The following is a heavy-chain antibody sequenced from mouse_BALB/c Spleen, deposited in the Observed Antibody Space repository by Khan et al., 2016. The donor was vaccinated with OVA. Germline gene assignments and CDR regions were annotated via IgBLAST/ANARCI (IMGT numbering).Heavy chain of an antibody. CDR1: GFTFSDYY. Sequence: EVELVESGGGLVQPGGSLKLSCATSGFTFSDYYMYWFLQTPAKRLVWVAYISNGGGNTYYHDTLKGRFTISRDNAKNTLYLQMSRLRSEDTALYYCARHGYGRGDAMDYWGQGTSVTVSS. J-gene: IGHJ4*01. CDR3: ARHGYGRGDAMDY. V-gene: IGHV5-12*02. CDR2: ISNGGGNT. D-gene: IGHD2-10*02.